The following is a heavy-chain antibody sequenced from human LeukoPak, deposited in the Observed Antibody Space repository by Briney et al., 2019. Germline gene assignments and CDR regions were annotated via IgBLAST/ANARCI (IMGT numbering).Heavy chain of an antibody. Sequence: GRSLRLSCAASGFTFSSYAMHWVRQAPGKGLEWVAVISYDGSNKYYADSVKGRFTISRDNSKNTPYLQMNSLRAEDTAVYYCARGEIITIFGVADYWGQGTLVTVSS. J-gene: IGHJ4*02. CDR1: GFTFSSYA. V-gene: IGHV3-30-3*01. CDR2: ISYDGSNK. D-gene: IGHD3-3*01. CDR3: ARGEIITIFGVADY.